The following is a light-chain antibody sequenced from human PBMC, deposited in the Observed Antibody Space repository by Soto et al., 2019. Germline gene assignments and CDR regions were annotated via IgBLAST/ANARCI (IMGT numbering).Light chain of an antibody. CDR1: QDIRHD. V-gene: IGKV1-17*01. CDR3: LQHNTYPRYT. Sequence: DIQMTQSPSSLSASVGDRITITCRASQDIRHDLGWYQQKPGKAPKRLIYAASSLQSGVPSRFSGSGSGTEFTLTISSLQPEDFATYYCLQHNTYPRYTFGQGTKLEIK. J-gene: IGKJ2*01. CDR2: AAS.